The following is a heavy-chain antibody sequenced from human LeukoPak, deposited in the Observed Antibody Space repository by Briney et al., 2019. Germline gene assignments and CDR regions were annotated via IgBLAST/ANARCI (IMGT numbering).Heavy chain of an antibody. Sequence: SETLSLTCAVYGGSFSGYYWSWIRQPPGNGLEWIGEINHSGSTNYNPSLKSRVTISVDTSKNQFSLKLSSVTAADTAVYYCARRFITMVRGVIYYFDYWGQGTLVTVSS. CDR1: GGSFSGYY. CDR3: ARRFITMVRGVIYYFDY. J-gene: IGHJ4*02. D-gene: IGHD3-10*01. V-gene: IGHV4-34*01. CDR2: INHSGST.